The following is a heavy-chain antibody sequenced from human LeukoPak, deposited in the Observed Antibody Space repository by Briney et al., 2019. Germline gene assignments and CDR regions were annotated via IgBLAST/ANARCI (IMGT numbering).Heavy chain of an antibody. D-gene: IGHD6-13*01. J-gene: IGHJ4*02. Sequence: RASVKVSCKASGYTFTGYYMHWVRQAPGQGLEWMGWINPNSGGTNYAQKFQGRVTMTRDTSISTAYMELSRLRSDDTAVHYCARDLAGAAAGVIPLFDYWGQGTLVTVSS. CDR1: GYTFTGYY. V-gene: IGHV1-2*02. CDR2: INPNSGGT. CDR3: ARDLAGAAAGVIPLFDY.